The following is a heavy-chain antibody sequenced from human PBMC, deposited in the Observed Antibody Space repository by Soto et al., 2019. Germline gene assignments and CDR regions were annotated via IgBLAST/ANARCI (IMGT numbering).Heavy chain of an antibody. CDR2: INPSGGST. CDR3: ARHILRRPFGETFVTAFDH. V-gene: IGHV1-46*01. D-gene: IGHD3-16*01. Sequence: ASVKVSCKASGYTFTSYFMHWVRQAPGQGLEWMGIINPSGGSTSYAQKFQGRVTMTRDTSTSTVYMELSSLRSEDTAVFYCARHILRRPFGETFVTAFDHWGRGALVTVSS. J-gene: IGHJ4*02. CDR1: GYTFTSYF.